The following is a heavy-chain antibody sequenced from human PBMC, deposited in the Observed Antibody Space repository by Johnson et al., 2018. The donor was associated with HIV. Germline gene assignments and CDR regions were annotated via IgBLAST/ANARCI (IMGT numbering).Heavy chain of an antibody. D-gene: IGHD2-15*01. V-gene: IGHV3-53*01. CDR3: ARDVRMDKAFDI. CDR2: IYSGGST. CDR1: GFTVSSNY. J-gene: IGHJ3*02. Sequence: VQLVESGGGVVQPGGSLRLSCAASGFTVSSNYMSWVRQAPGKGLEWVSVIYSGGSTYYADSVKGRFTISRDNSKNTLYLQMNSLRAEDTAVYYCARDVRMDKAFDIWGQGTMVTVSS.